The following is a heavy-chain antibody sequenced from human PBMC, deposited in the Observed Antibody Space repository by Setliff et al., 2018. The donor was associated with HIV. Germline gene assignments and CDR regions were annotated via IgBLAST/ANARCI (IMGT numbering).Heavy chain of an antibody. Sequence: GGSLRLSCAASGFSFSSYGMHWVRQAPGKGLEWVAVIWYDGSNNYYADSVKGRFTISRDNSKNTLYLQMNSMRAEDTAVYYCAKGLDIVATTMSGDAFDIWGQGTMVTVSS. CDR2: IWYDGSNN. V-gene: IGHV3-33*06. J-gene: IGHJ3*02. CDR3: AKGLDIVATTMSGDAFDI. D-gene: IGHD5-12*01. CDR1: GFSFSSYG.